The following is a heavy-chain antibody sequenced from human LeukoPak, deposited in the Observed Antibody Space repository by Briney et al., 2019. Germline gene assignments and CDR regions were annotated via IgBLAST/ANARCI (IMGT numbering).Heavy chain of an antibody. V-gene: IGHV4-59*01. CDR2: IYYSGST. CDR1: GGSISSYY. J-gene: IGHJ4*02. CDR3: ARIEDVTRGYNHAYYFDY. Sequence: SETLSLTCTVSGGSISSYYWSWIRQPPGKGLEWIGYIYYSGSTNYNPSLKSRVTISVDTSKIQFSLQLSSVTAADTAVYYCARIEDVTRGYNHAYYFDYWGQGTLVTVSS. D-gene: IGHD5-18*01.